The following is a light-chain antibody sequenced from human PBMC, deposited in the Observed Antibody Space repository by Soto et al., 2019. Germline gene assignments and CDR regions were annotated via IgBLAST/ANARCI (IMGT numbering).Light chain of an antibody. J-gene: IGKJ5*01. V-gene: IGKV3-20*01. Sequence: VLTQSPGTLSLSPGESATPSGRASQPSSVTSFPWYQQKPGHAPRLLIFGASKRATGIPDRFSGSGSGRDFTPPISGLEPEDFAVYYCQQYGSSPLISFGQGTRLEIK. CDR3: QQYGSSPLIS. CDR2: GAS. CDR1: QPSSVTS.